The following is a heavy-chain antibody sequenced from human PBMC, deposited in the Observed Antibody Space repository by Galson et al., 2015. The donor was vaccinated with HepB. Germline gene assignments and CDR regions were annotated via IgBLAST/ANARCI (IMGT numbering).Heavy chain of an antibody. J-gene: IGHJ4*02. D-gene: IGHD6-19*01. CDR1: GFTFSSYG. CDR2: ISGSGGST. V-gene: IGHV3-23*01. Sequence: SLRLSCAASGFTFSSYGMHWVRQAPGKGLEWVSAISGSGGSTYYADSVKGRFTISRDNSKNTLYLQMNSLRAEDTAVYYCAKDTIRAVAGNFDYWGQGTLVTVSS. CDR3: AKDTIRAVAGNFDY.